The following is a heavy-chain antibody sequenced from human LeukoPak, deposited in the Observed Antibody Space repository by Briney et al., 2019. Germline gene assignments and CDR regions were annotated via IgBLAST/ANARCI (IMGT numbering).Heavy chain of an antibody. V-gene: IGHV3-23*01. J-gene: IGHJ6*02. D-gene: IGHD2-2*01. CDR3: AKDRGWGYCSDIRCYFSGMDV. Sequence: GGSLRLACAASGFTFSNYAMSWVRQAPGKGLEWVSGISASGGSTYYGDSVKGRFTISRDKSKNTLYLQMNSLRGEDTAVYYCAKDRGWGYCSDIRCYFSGMDVWGQGTTVTVSS. CDR2: ISASGGST. CDR1: GFTFSNYA.